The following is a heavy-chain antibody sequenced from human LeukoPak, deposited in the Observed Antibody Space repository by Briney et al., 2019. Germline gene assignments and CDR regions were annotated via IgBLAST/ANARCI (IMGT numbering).Heavy chain of an antibody. D-gene: IGHD3-9*01. CDR2: IYYSGST. J-gene: IGHJ6*02. CDR3: ARDYILTGTHGMDV. CDR1: GGSISSGGYY. V-gene: IGHV4-31*03. Sequence: SETLSLTCTVSGGSISSGGYYWSWIRQHPGKGLEWIGYIYYSGSTYYNPSLKSRVTISVDTSKNQFSLKLSSVTAADTAVYYCARDYILTGTHGMDVWGQGTTVTVSS.